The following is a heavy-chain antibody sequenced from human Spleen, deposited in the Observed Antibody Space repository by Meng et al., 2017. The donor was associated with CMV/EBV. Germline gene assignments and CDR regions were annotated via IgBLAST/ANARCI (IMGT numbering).Heavy chain of an antibody. CDR1: GFTFSDYY. J-gene: IGHJ6*02. CDR2: ISSSGSTI. V-gene: IGHV3-11*04. Sequence: LSLTCAASGFTFSDYYMSWIRQAPGKGLEWVSYISSSGSTIYYADSVKGRFTISRDNAKNSLYLQMNSLRAEDTAVYYCARVWGSRGYYYYGMDVWGQGTTVTVSS. CDR3: ARVWGSRGYYYYGMDV. D-gene: IGHD3-16*01.